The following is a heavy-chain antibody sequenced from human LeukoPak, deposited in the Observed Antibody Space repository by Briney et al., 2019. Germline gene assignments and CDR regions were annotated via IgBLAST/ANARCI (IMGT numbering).Heavy chain of an antibody. Sequence: RPSETLSLTCTVSGASISNYYWSWIRQPPGKGLEWIGYIYYSGSTNYNPSLKSRVTISVDTSKNQFSLKLSSVTAADTAVYYCARHSSVRDNWNYGYIDYWGQGTLVTVSS. CDR2: IYYSGST. CDR3: ARHSSVRDNWNYGYIDY. CDR1: GASISNYY. V-gene: IGHV4-59*08. J-gene: IGHJ4*02. D-gene: IGHD1-7*01.